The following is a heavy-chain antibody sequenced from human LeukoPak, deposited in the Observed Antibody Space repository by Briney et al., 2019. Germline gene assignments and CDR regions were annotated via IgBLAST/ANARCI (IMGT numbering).Heavy chain of an antibody. Sequence: PPETLSLTCTVSGGSINSGAYFWSWIRQHPGKGLEWIGYIYYSGSTYYNPSLKSRVTISVDTSKNQFSLKLSSVTAADTAVYYCARGGGLLYQRGKKGRNWFDPWGQGTLVTVSS. CDR2: IYYSGST. J-gene: IGHJ5*02. CDR1: GGSINSGAYF. D-gene: IGHD3-10*01. V-gene: IGHV4-31*03. CDR3: ARGGGLLYQRGKKGRNWFDP.